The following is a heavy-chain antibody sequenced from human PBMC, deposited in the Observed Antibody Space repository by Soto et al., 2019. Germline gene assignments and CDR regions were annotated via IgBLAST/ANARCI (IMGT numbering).Heavy chain of an antibody. CDR1: GGTLTRFINYP. Sequence: QVQLVQSGAEVKKPGSSVKVSCKASGGTLTRFINYPIDWVRQAPRQGLEWMGGIVPNIGTVNYAQKFQGRVTITADESTNTAYLEVSGLRSEDTAVYYCARPNFYYETRGYNDPKGTWFGPWGQGSLVTVSS. V-gene: IGHV1-69*01. J-gene: IGHJ5*02. CDR2: IVPNIGTV. D-gene: IGHD3-22*01. CDR3: ARPNFYYETRGYNDPKGTWFGP.